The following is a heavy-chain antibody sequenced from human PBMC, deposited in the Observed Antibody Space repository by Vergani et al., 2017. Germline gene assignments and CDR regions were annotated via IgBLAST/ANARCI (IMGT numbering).Heavy chain of an antibody. Sequence: EVQLVESGGGLVKPGGSLRLSCAASRFTFSSYRMNWVRQAPGKGLAWVSSISSSSSYIYYADSVKGRFTIARDNAKNSLYLQMNSLRAEDTAVYYCARGICSSTSCYIVSYMDVWGKGTTVTVSS. CDR3: ARGICSSTSCYIVSYMDV. V-gene: IGHV3-21*01. D-gene: IGHD2-2*02. CDR2: ISSSSSYI. J-gene: IGHJ6*03. CDR1: RFTFSSYR.